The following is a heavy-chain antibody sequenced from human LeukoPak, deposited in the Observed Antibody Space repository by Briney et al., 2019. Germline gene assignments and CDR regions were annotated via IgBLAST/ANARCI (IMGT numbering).Heavy chain of an antibody. J-gene: IGHJ5*02. CDR1: GVSISSSYW. CDR3: ARESGGIVVVPAARRRKNWFDP. Sequence: SETLSLTCGVSGVSISSSYWWSWVRQPPGKGLEWIGEIYHSGSTNYNPSLKSRVTISMDKSKNQFSLKLSSVTAADTAVSYCARESGGIVVVPAARRRKNWFDPWGQGTLVTVSS. D-gene: IGHD2-2*01. CDR2: IYHSGST. V-gene: IGHV4-4*02.